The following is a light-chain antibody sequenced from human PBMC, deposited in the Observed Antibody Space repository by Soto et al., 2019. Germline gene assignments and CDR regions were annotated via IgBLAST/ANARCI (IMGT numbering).Light chain of an antibody. V-gene: IGLV2-23*01. Sequence: CTGISSDVGSYNLVSWYQQHPGKAPKVMIYEGSKRPSGVSNRFSGSRPGNTASLTISGLQAEDEAHYYCSSYAGSSTHVVFGGGTKLTVL. CDR3: SSYAGSSTHVV. J-gene: IGLJ2*01. CDR1: SSDVGSYNL. CDR2: EGS.